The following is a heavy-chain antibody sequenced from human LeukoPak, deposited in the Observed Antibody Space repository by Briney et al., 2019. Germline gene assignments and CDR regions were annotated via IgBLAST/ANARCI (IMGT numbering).Heavy chain of an antibody. CDR1: GFTFSSYA. J-gene: IGHJ4*02. CDR2: ISYDGSNK. CDR3: AREAAWGRSFDY. D-gene: IGHD3-16*01. Sequence: GSLRLSCAASGFTFSSYAMHWVRQAPGKGLEWVAVISYDGSNKYYADSVKGRFTISRDNSKNTLYLQMNSLRAEDTAVYYCAREAAWGRSFDYWGQGTLVTVSS. V-gene: IGHV3-30-3*01.